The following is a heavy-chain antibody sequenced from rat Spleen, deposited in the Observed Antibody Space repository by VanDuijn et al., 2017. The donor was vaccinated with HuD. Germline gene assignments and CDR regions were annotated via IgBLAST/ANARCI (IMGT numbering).Heavy chain of an antibody. CDR3: ARDPGNNPYFMDA. V-gene: IGHV2-15*01. J-gene: IGHJ4*01. D-gene: IGHD1-4*01. CDR2: MWSGGST. Sequence: QVQLKESGPGLVQPSQTLSLTCTVSGFSLTSYSVSWVRQPPGKGLEWMGVMWSGGSTDYNSDLKSRLSIRRDTSKSQVFLKMNSLQTEDTATYYCARDPGNNPYFMDAWGQGVSVAVSS. CDR1: GFSLTSYS.